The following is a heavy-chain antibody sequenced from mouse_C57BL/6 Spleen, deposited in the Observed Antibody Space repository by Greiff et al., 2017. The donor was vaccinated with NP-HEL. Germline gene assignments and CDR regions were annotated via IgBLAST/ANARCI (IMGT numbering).Heavy chain of an antibody. CDR1: GISITTGNYR. J-gene: IGHJ2*01. Sequence: ESGPGLVKPSQTVFLTCTVTGISITTGNYRWSWIRQFPGNKLEWLGYIYYSGTITYNPSLTSRTTITRDTPKNQFLLEMNSLTAEDTATYYCARDFDYDGRDYWGQGTTLTVSS. V-gene: IGHV3-5*01. CDR3: ARDFDYDGRDY. D-gene: IGHD1-1*01. CDR2: IYYSGTI.